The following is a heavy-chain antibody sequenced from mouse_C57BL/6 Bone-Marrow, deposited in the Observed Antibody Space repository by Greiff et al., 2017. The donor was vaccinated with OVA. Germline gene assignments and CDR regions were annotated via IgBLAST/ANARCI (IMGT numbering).Heavy chain of an antibody. CDR2: IYPGDGDT. D-gene: IGHD1-1*01. CDR1: GYAFSSYW. J-gene: IGHJ1*03. V-gene: IGHV1-80*01. CDR3: ARSALYYYGSSHWYFDV. Sequence: VQLQQSGAELVKPGASVKISCKASGYAFSSYWMNWVKQRPGKGLEWIGQIYPGDGDTNYNGKFKGKATLTADKSSSTAYMQLSSLTSEDSAVYFCARSALYYYGSSHWYFDVWGTGTTATVSS.